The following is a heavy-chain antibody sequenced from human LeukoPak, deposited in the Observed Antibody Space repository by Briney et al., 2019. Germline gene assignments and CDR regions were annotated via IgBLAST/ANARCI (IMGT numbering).Heavy chain of an antibody. D-gene: IGHD2-15*01. CDR2: IIPILGIA. Sequence: SVKVSCKASGGTFSSYAISWVRQAPGQGLEWMGRIIPILGIANYAQKFQGRVTITADKSTSTAYMELSSLRSEDTAVYYCARDRTLGYCSGGTCYSGSFDYWGQGTLVTVSS. J-gene: IGHJ4*02. V-gene: IGHV1-69*04. CDR1: GGTFSSYA. CDR3: ARDRTLGYCSGGTCYSGSFDY.